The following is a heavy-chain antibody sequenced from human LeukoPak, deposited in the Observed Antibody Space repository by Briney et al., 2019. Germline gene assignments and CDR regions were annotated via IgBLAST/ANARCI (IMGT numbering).Heavy chain of an antibody. CDR3: ARVLGGGWWFDP. J-gene: IGHJ5*02. Sequence: GGSLRLSCAASGFTFGSHSMNWVRQAPGKGLEWLSYISGSGGAIYYADSVKGRFIISRDNAKNSLCLQMNSLRDEDTAVYYCARVLGGGWWFDPWGQGSLVTVSS. CDR2: ISGSGGAI. CDR1: GFTFGSHS. V-gene: IGHV3-48*02. D-gene: IGHD3-16*01.